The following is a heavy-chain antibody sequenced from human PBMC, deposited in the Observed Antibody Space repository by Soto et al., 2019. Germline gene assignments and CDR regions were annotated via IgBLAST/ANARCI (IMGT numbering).Heavy chain of an antibody. D-gene: IGHD6-19*01. CDR3: ARGAVTGTSLFDY. CDR2: INKNGFTI. J-gene: IGHJ4*02. V-gene: IGHV3-48*02. Sequence: PGGSLRLSCAVSGFTLTTYSMNWVRQAPGKGLEWISFINKNGFTIYYADSVKGRFTISRDYAKNSLYLQMDSLRHDDTAVYYCARGAVTGTSLFDYWGLGTLVTVSS. CDR1: GFTLTTYS.